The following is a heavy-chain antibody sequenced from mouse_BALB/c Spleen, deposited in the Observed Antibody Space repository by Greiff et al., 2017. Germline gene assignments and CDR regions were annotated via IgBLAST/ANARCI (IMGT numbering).Heavy chain of an antibody. Sequence: EVQGVESGGGLVKPGGSLKLSCAASGFTFSSYTMSWVRQTPEKRLEWVATISSGGSYTYYPDSVKGRFTISRDNAKNTLYLQMSSLKSEDTAMYYCTRDTLYYGSSSAWFAYWGQGTLVTVSA. CDR2: ISSGGSYT. J-gene: IGHJ3*01. CDR3: TRDTLYYGSSSAWFAY. D-gene: IGHD1-1*01. V-gene: IGHV5-6-4*01. CDR1: GFTFSSYT.